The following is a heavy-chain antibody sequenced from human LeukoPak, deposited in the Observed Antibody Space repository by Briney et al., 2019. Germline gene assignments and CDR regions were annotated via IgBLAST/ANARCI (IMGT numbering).Heavy chain of an antibody. CDR3: ARVNLQGPQDY. Sequence: TGGSLRLSCAASGFTFSSHAMSWVRQAPGKGLEWVSAISGSGGSTYYADSVKGRFTISRDNSKNTLYLQMNSLRAEDTAVYYCARVNLQGPQDYWGQGTLVTVSS. CDR1: GFTFSSHA. J-gene: IGHJ4*02. CDR2: ISGSGGST. V-gene: IGHV3-23*01. D-gene: IGHD4-11*01.